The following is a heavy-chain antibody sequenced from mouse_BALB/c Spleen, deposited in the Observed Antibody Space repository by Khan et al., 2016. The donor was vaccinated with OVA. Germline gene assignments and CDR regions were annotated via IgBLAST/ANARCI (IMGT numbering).Heavy chain of an antibody. Sequence: QVQLKESGAELVRPGASVKVSCKASGYTFTNYWINWVKQRPGQGLEWIGNIYPSDSYTNYNQNFKDKATLTVDKSSSTAYMQLSSPTSEDSAVYYCTRGDPGNFDYWGQGTTLTVSS. CDR3: TRGDPGNFDY. CDR2: IYPSDSYT. J-gene: IGHJ2*01. V-gene: IGHV1S126*01. CDR1: GYTFTNYW. D-gene: IGHD2-13*01.